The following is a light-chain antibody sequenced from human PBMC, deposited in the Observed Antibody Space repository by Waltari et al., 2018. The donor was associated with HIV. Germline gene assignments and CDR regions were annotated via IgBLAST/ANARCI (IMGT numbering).Light chain of an antibody. CDR2: GAS. J-gene: IGKJ1*01. CDR3: QLYNNWPPWT. V-gene: IGKV3-15*01. CDR1: QNVKRN. Sequence: VITQPPATVSVSPGESANIHCRASQNVKRNISWYLQNPGQGPRPIIYGASIRATGIPVRFSGTGSGTDFTLTISSLQSEDFALYFCQLYNNWPPWTFGQGTKVDIK.